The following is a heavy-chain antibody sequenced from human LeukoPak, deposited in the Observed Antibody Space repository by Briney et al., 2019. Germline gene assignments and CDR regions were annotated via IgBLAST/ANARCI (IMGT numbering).Heavy chain of an antibody. CDR3: ARGQDYYDSSGYYYALDF. CDR2: ISSSTTYI. J-gene: IGHJ4*02. CDR1: GFTFSSYT. V-gene: IGHV3-21*01. Sequence: GGSLRLSCAASGFTFSSYTMNWVRQAPGKGLEWVSSISSSTTYIYYADSVKGRFTISRDNAKNSLYLQLNSLRAEGTAVYYCARGQDYYDSSGYYYALDFWGQGTLVTVSS. D-gene: IGHD3-22*01.